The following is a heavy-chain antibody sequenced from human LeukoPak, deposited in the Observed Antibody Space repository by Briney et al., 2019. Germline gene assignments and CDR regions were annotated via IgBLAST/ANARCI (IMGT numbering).Heavy chain of an antibody. CDR1: GFTFSNHG. V-gene: IGHV3-30*03. D-gene: IGHD3-16*02. Sequence: GGSLRLSCAASGFTFSNHGMHWVRQAPGKGLEWVAVISDDGSNKYYADSVKGRFTISRDNSKNTLYLQMNSLRAEDAAVYYCARDWGSTFGGVIGRFDYWGQGTLVTVSS. J-gene: IGHJ4*02. CDR3: ARDWGSTFGGVIGRFDY. CDR2: ISDDGSNK.